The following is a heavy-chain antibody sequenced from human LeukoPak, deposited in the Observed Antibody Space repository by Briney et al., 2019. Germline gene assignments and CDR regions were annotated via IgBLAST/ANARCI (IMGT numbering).Heavy chain of an antibody. J-gene: IGHJ5*02. CDR2: ISYSATII. CDR1: GFTLNDYY. D-gene: IGHD2-15*01. V-gene: IGHV3-11*04. CDR3: ARLVVVAAMEGDWFDP. Sequence: GGSLRLSCAASGFTLNDYYMSWIRQAPGKGLEWISYISYSATIIEYADSVKGRFTISRDNAKNSLYLEMNSLRAEDTSVYYCARLVVVAAMEGDWFDPWSQGTLVTVSS.